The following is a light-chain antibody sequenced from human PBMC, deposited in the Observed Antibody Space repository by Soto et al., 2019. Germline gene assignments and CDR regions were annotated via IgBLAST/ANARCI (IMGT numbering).Light chain of an antibody. Sequence: IQLTQSPSSLSASVGDRVTITCRASQDISSFLAWYQQKPGKAPKLLIFAASTLQSGVPSRFSGSGSGTDFTLTIISLQPEDFSTYYCQQSESYPSTFXGGTRVDIK. V-gene: IGKV1-9*01. CDR3: QQSESYPST. CDR1: QDISSF. J-gene: IGKJ4*01. CDR2: AAS.